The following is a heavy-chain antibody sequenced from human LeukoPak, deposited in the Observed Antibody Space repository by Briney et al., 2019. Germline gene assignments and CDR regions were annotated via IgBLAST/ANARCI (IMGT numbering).Heavy chain of an antibody. J-gene: IGHJ4*02. D-gene: IGHD2-15*01. V-gene: IGHV3-30*04. CDR3: ARDRIRCTGGSCPPELDY. CDR1: GFTFNSYA. CDR2: ISYDGSQK. Sequence: GGSLRLSCAASGFTFNSYALHWVRQAPGKELEWVAVISYDGSQKYYAYSVKGRFTISRDNSKNTLYLQMNSLSTEDTAVYFCARDRIRCTGGSCPPELDYWGQGALVTVSS.